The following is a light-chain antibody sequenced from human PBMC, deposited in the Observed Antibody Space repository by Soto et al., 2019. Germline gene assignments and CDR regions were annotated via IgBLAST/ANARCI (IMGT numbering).Light chain of an antibody. Sequence: DIVMTQSPDSLAVSLGERATINCKSSQSVLYSSNNRNYLAWYQQKPGQPPKLLIYWASTRESGVPDRFSGSGSETDFTLTIISLQAEDVAVYYCQQYYSTPPTFGQGTKVEIK. CDR1: QSVLYSSNNRNY. J-gene: IGKJ1*01. V-gene: IGKV4-1*01. CDR2: WAS. CDR3: QQYYSTPPT.